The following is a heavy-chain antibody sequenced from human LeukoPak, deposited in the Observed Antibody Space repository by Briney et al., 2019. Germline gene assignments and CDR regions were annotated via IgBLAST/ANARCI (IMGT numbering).Heavy chain of an antibody. V-gene: IGHV4-4*07. CDR2: IYTSGST. Sequence: SETLSLTCTVSGGSISSYYWSWIRQPAGKGLEWIGRIYTSGSTNYNPSLKSRVTISVDTSKNQFSLKLSSVTAADTAVYYCARVVLVNYYYYMDVWGKGTTVAVSS. CDR3: ARVVLVNYYYYMDV. J-gene: IGHJ6*03. D-gene: IGHD2-21*01. CDR1: GGSISSYY.